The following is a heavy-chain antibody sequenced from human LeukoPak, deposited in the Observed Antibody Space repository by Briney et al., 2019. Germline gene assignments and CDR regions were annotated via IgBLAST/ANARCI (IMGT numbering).Heavy chain of an antibody. Sequence: GGSLRLSCAASGFTFSSYAMHWVRQAPGKGLEWVAVISYDGSNKYYADSVKGRFTISRDNSKNTLYLQMNSLRAEDTAVYYCSRPVRYYDSSGPYYWGQGTLVTVSS. CDR1: GFTFSSYA. V-gene: IGHV3-30*04. D-gene: IGHD3-22*01. CDR2: ISYDGSNK. J-gene: IGHJ4*02. CDR3: SRPVRYYDSSGPYY.